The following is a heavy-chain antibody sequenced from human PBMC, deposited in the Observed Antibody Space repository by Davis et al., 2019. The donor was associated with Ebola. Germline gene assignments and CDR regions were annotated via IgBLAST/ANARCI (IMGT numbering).Heavy chain of an antibody. CDR2: IIPILGIA. V-gene: IGHV1-69*04. CDR3: ARGLGYCTGGVCYSGWFDP. D-gene: IGHD2-8*02. CDR1: GGTFSSYA. Sequence: SVKVSCKASGGTFSSYAISWVRQAPGQGLEWMGRIIPILGIANYAQKFQGRVTITADKFTSTAYMELSSLRSEDTAVYYCARGLGYCTGGVCYSGWFDPWGQGTLVTVSS. J-gene: IGHJ5*02.